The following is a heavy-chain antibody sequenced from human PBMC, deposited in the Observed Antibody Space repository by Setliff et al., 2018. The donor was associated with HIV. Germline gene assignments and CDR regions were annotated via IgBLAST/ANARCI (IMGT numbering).Heavy chain of an antibody. V-gene: IGHV4-4*07. CDR3: ARDWVTRSNYYGSGSPWYFDF. Sequence: SETLSLTCTVSGDSIGDYYWNWIRQPAGKGLEWIGRVYASAYSNYNPSLKSRVTMSADTSQNQFSLKLRSVNAADTAVYYCARDWVTRSNYYGSGSPWYFDFWGRGILVTVSS. D-gene: IGHD3-10*01. CDR2: VYASAYS. CDR1: GDSIGDYY. J-gene: IGHJ2*01.